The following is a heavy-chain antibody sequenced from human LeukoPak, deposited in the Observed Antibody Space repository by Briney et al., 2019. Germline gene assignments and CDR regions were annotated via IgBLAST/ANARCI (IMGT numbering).Heavy chain of an antibody. CDR2: ISAYNGNT. J-gene: IGHJ5*02. V-gene: IGHV1-18*01. D-gene: IGHD2-2*01. CDR3: ARWAPGYCSSTSCPPNNWFDP. Sequence: ASVKVSCKASGYTFTSYGISSVRQAPGQGLEWMGWISAYNGNTNYAQKLQGRVTMTTDTSTSTAYMELRSLRSDDTAVYYCARWAPGYCSSTSCPPNNWFDPWGQGTLVTVSS. CDR1: GYTFTSYG.